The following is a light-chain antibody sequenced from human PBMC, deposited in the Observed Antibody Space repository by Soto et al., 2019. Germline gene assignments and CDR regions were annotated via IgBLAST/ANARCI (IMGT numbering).Light chain of an antibody. CDR2: DVS. Sequence: DIQMTHSPSTLSASVGDRVIITCRASQSISRRLAWYQQKPGKAPRLLIYDVSTLESGVPSRFSGSGSGTEFTLTISGLQPDDVATYYCQQYNSYSWTFGQGTKVDIK. V-gene: IGKV1-5*01. CDR1: QSISRR. CDR3: QQYNSYSWT. J-gene: IGKJ1*01.